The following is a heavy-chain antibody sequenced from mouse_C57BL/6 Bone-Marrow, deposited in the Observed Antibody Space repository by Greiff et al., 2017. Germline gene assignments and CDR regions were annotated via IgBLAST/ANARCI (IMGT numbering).Heavy chain of an antibody. Sequence: EVKLMESEGGLVQPGSSMKLSCTASGFTFSDYYMAWVRQVPEKGLEWVANINYDGSSTYYLDSLKSRFIISRDNAKNILYLQMSSLKSEDTATYYCARDRGLGRYFDVWGTGTTVTVSS. CDR3: ARDRGLGRYFDV. D-gene: IGHD2-4*01. V-gene: IGHV5-16*01. J-gene: IGHJ1*03. CDR1: GFTFSDYY. CDR2: INYDGSST.